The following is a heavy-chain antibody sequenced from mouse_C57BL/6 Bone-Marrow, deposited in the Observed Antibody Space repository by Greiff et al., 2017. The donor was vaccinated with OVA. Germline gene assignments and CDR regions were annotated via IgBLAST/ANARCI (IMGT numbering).Heavy chain of an antibody. V-gene: IGHV14-4*01. J-gene: IGHJ1*03. CDR3: TLYSNYGDWYFDV. Sequence: EVQLQQSGAELVRPGASVKLSCTASGFNIKDDYMHWVKQRPEQGLEWIGWIDPENGDTEYASKFQGKATITADTSSNTAYLQLSSLTSEDTAVYYCTLYSNYGDWYFDVWGTGTTVTVSS. D-gene: IGHD2-5*01. CDR1: GFNIKDDY. CDR2: IDPENGDT.